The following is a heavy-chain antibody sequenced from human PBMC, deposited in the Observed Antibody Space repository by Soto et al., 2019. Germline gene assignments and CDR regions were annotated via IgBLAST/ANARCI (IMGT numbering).Heavy chain of an antibody. CDR1: GGSFSGYY. V-gene: IGHV4-34*01. J-gene: IGHJ3*02. Sequence: QVQLQQWGAGLLKRSETLSLTCAVYGGSFSGYYWSWIRQPPGKGLEWIGEINHSGSTNYNPSLKSRVTISVDTSKNQFSLKLSSVTAADTAVYYCARGLTVPHDAFDILGQGTMVTVSS. CDR2: INHSGST. CDR3: ARGLTVPHDAFDI. D-gene: IGHD2-2*01.